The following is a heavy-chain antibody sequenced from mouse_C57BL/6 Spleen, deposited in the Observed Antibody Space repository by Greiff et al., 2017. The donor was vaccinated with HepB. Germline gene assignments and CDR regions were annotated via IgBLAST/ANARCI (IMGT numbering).Heavy chain of an antibody. CDR2: ISNGGGST. J-gene: IGHJ4*01. Sequence: EVQLVESGGGLVQPGGSLKLSCAASGFTFSDYYMYWVRQTPEKRLEWVAYISNGGGSTYYPDTVKGRFTISRDNAKNTLYLQMRRLQSEDTALYYCARQNRYYNAMDYWGQGTSVTVSS. CDR3: ARQNRYYNAMDY. V-gene: IGHV5-12*01. CDR1: GFTFSDYY.